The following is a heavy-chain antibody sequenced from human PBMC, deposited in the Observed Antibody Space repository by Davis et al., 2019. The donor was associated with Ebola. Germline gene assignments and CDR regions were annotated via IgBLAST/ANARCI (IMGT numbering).Heavy chain of an antibody. CDR3: AIDADFGEYGWFDP. V-gene: IGHV3-30*01. CDR1: GLTFSSSA. D-gene: IGHD4-17*01. CDR2: ISHDGSNR. Sequence: GESLKISCAASGLTFSSSAVHWVRQAPGKGLEWMSIISHDGSNRFYADSVKGRFTISRDNSKNTVYLQMNSLRPDDTATYYCAIDADFGEYGWFDPWGQGTLVIVSS. J-gene: IGHJ5*02.